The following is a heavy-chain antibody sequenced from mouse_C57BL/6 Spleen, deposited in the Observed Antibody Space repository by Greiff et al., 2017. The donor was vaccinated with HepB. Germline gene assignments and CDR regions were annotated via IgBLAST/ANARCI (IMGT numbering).Heavy chain of an antibody. CDR3: ARVGDYDWYFDV. Sequence: EVHLVESEGGLVQPGSSMKLSCTASGFTFSDYYMAWVRQVPEKGLEWVANINYDGSSTYYLDSLKSRFIISRDNAKNILYLQMSSLKSEDTATDYCARVGDYDWYFDVWGTGTTVTVSS. J-gene: IGHJ1*03. CDR1: GFTFSDYY. CDR2: INYDGSST. V-gene: IGHV5-16*01. D-gene: IGHD2-4*01.